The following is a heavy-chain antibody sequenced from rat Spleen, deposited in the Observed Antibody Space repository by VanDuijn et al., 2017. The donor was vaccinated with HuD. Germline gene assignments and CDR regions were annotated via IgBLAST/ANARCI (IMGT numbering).Heavy chain of an antibody. Sequence: EVQLVESGGGLVQPGRSMKLSCAASGFSFSNYDMAWVRQAPGKGLEWVASITNTGSSVYYPDSVKGRFTISRDNAKSTLYLQMNSLRSEDTATYYCTRDDWAGAVFAYWGQGTLVTVSS. CDR2: ITNTGSSV. CDR1: GFSFSNYD. J-gene: IGHJ3*01. CDR3: TRDDWAGAVFAY. V-gene: IGHV5-31*01. D-gene: IGHD4-6*01.